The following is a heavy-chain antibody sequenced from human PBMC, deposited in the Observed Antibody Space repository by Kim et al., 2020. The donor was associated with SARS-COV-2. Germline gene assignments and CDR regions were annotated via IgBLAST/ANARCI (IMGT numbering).Heavy chain of an antibody. Sequence: GGSLRLSCSASGFTFSNYAMHWVRQAPGKGLEYVSAISSNGGRTYYADSMKGRFTISRDNSKNTIYLQMGGLRAEDTALYYCVKDTSDSGNYGGVYFDYWGQGTLVTVSS. CDR2: ISSNGGRT. J-gene: IGHJ4*02. CDR1: GFTFSNYA. V-gene: IGHV3-64D*09. CDR3: VKDTSDSGNYGGVYFDY. D-gene: IGHD1-26*01.